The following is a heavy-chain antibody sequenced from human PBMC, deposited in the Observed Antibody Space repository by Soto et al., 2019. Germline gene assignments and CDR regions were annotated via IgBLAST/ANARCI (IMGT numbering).Heavy chain of an antibody. CDR3: ARGPNYDSSGSFDY. Sequence: PGGSLRLSCAASGFSVSSKYMSWVRQAPGKGLEWVSVIYSGGSTYYADSVKGRFTISRHNSKNTLYLQMNSLRAEDTAVYYCARGPNYDSSGSFDYWGQGTLVTVSS. V-gene: IGHV3-53*04. J-gene: IGHJ4*02. CDR2: IYSGGST. D-gene: IGHD3-22*01. CDR1: GFSVSSKY.